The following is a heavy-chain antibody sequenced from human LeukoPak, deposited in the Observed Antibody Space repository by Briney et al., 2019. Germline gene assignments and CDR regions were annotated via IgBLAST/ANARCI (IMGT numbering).Heavy chain of an antibody. CDR1: GGSISSGGYS. CDR2: IYYSGST. J-gene: IGHJ4*02. Sequence: PSETLSLTCTVSGGSISSGGYSWSWIRQHPGKGLEWIGYIYYSGSTYYNPSLKSRVSISVDTSKNQFSLKLSSVTAADTAVYYCARELTGADYWGQGTLDTVSS. V-gene: IGHV4-31*03. D-gene: IGHD1-14*01. CDR3: ARELTGADY.